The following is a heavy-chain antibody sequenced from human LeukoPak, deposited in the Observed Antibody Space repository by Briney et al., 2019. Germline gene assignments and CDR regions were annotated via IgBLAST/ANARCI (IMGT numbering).Heavy chain of an antibody. D-gene: IGHD6-6*01. J-gene: IGHJ4*02. V-gene: IGHV3-74*01. CDR3: GRDVPGQLGGVDY. Sequence: GGSLRLSCAASGFTFSSYWMHWVRQAPGKGLVWVSRITSDGSITTYADFVKGRFTISRDNAKNTVYLQMNSLRAEDTAVHYCGRDVPGQLGGVDYWGQGTLVTVSS. CDR1: GFTFSSYW. CDR2: ITSDGSIT.